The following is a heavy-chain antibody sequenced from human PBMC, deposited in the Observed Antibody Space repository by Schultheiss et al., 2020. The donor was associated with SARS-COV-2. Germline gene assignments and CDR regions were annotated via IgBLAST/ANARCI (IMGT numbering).Heavy chain of an antibody. CDR1: GFSFSDYN. Sequence: GGPLRLSCAASGFSFSDYNMNWVRQAQGKGLEWVSHISGSGGTTYYADSVKGRFTVSRDNARNSLYLQMNSLRDEDTAVYSCVRGFDTWYFDLWGRGTLVTVSS. V-gene: IGHV3-48*02. CDR2: ISGSGGTT. D-gene: IGHD3-9*01. CDR3: VRGFDTWYFDL. J-gene: IGHJ2*01.